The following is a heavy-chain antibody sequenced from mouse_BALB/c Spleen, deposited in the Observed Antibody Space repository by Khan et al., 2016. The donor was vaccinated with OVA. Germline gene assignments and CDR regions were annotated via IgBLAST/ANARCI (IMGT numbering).Heavy chain of an antibody. D-gene: IGHD1-2*01. Sequence: QVQLKESGPGLVAPSQSLSITCTVSGFSLTGFGINWVRQPPGKGLEWLGMIWGDGSTDYNSGLKSRLSISKDNSKSQVFLKMNSLQTDDTARYYCARELRLGGFAYGGQGTLVTVSA. V-gene: IGHV2-6-7*01. CDR3: ARELRLGGFAY. CDR2: IWGDGST. CDR1: GFSLTGFG. J-gene: IGHJ3*01.